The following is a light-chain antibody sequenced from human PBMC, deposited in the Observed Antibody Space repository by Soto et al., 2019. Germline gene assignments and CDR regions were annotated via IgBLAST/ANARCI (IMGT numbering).Light chain of an antibody. V-gene: IGKV3-20*01. CDR2: GAS. CDR3: QHYAGSPRT. Sequence: EIVLTQSPGTLSLSPGERATLSCTASQSVRSGYVAWYQQKPGQAPRLLIYGASFRASGISDRFSGSGSGTGFTFTISRMEPEDVAVYYCQHYAGSPRTFGQGTKVDIK. J-gene: IGKJ1*01. CDR1: QSVRSGY.